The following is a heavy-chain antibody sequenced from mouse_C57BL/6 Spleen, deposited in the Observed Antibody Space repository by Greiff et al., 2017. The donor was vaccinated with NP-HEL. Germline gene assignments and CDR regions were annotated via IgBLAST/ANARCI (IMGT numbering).Heavy chain of an antibody. CDR3: TYGGTFAS. Sequence: EVQLQQSGAELVRPGASVKLSCTASGFNIKDDYMHWVKQRPEQGLEWIGWIDPENGDTEYASKFQGKATITADTSSNTAYLQLSSRTSEDTAVYYCTYGGTFASWGQGTTLTVSS. CDR2: IDPENGDT. J-gene: IGHJ2*01. D-gene: IGHD1-1*01. CDR1: GFNIKDDY. V-gene: IGHV14-4*01.